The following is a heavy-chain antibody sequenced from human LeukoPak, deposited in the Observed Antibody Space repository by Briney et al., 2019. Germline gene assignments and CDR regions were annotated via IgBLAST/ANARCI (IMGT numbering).Heavy chain of an antibody. V-gene: IGHV3-21*01. CDR2: ISSSSSYI. CDR3: ARGGTYQPLFVY. D-gene: IGHD2-2*01. CDR1: GFTLSGYS. Sequence: PGGSLRLSCAVSGFTLSGYSMNWVPQAPGKGLEWVSSISSSSSYIYYADSVKGRFTISRDNAKNSLYLQMNSLRTEDTAVYYCARGGTYQPLFVYCGRGTLVTVSS. J-gene: IGHJ4*02.